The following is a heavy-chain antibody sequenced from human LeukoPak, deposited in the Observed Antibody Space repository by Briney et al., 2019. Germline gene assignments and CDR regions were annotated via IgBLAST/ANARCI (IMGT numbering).Heavy chain of an antibody. CDR3: ARAPEEPGGGYPYWYFDL. V-gene: IGHV1-3*01. CDR1: GYTFTSYA. CDR2: INAGNGNT. D-gene: IGHD1-26*01. Sequence: ASVKVSCKASGYTFTSYAMHWVRQAPGQRLEWMGWINAGNGNTKYSQKFQGRVTITRDTSASTAYMELSSLRSEDTAVYYCARAPEEPGGGYPYWYFDLWGRGTLVTVSS. J-gene: IGHJ2*01.